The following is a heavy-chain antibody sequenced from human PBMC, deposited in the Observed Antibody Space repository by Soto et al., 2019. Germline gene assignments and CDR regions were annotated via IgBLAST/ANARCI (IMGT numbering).Heavy chain of an antibody. V-gene: IGHV3-33*01. D-gene: IGHD6-19*01. J-gene: IGHJ3*02. CDR3: ARVSSSAAFDI. CDR2: IWYDGSNK. CDR1: GFTFSSYG. Sequence: GGSLRLSCAASGFTFSSYGMHWVRQAPGKGLEWVAVIWYDGSNKYYADSVKGRFTISRDNSKNTLYLQMNSLRAEDTAVYYCARVSSSAAFDIWGQGTMVTVSS.